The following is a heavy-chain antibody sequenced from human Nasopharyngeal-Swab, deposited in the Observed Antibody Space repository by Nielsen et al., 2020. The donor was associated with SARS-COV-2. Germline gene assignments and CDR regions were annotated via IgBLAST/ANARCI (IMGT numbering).Heavy chain of an antibody. V-gene: IGHV7-4-1*02. CDR2: ISTTTGAP. CDR1: GYTFTSNV. CDR3: ARENQEYANIWIDY. D-gene: IGHD1-1*01. J-gene: IGHJ4*02. Sequence: ASVKVSCKASGYTFTSNVLNWVRQAPGQGPEYIGWISTTTGAPTYAQAFTGRFVISLYTSVSTTYLQISSLKADDTAVYYCARENQEYANIWIDYWGQGTQVTVSS.